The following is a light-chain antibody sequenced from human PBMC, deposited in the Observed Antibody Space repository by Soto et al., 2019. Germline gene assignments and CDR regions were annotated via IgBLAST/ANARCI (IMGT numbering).Light chain of an antibody. CDR1: QLISNY. CDR2: GAS. J-gene: IGKJ5*01. V-gene: IGKV3-15*01. Sequence: EIMLTQSPATLSLSPGETATLSCRANQLISNYLAWYQQKPGQAPRLLIYGASTRATGIPARFSGSGSGTEFTLTISSLQSEDFAVYYCQQYNNWPPITFGQGTRLEIK. CDR3: QQYNNWPPIT.